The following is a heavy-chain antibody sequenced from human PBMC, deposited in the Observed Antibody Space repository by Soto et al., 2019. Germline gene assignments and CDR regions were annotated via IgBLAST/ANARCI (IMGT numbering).Heavy chain of an antibody. CDR1: GGSISSYY. CDR3: ARITTGTTDYYYYMDV. D-gene: IGHD1-1*01. J-gene: IGHJ6*03. CDR2: IYYSGST. V-gene: IGHV4-59*08. Sequence: SETLSLTCTVSGGSISSYYWSWIRQPPGKGLEWIGYIYYSGSTNYNPSLKSRVTISVDTSKNQFSLKLSAVTAADTAVYYCARITTGTTDYYYYMDVWGKGTTVTVSS.